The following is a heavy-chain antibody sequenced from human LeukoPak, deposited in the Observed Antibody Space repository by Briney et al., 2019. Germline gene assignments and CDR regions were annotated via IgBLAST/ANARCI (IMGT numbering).Heavy chain of an antibody. CDR1: GFTVSANY. CDR2: IYSGGST. Sequence: PGGSLRLSCAASGFTVSANYMSWVRQAPGKGLEWVSVIYSGGSTYYADSVKGRFTISRDNSKNTLYLQMNSLRAEDTAVYYCARARAARCYYDSSGHYYSNDAFDIWGQGTMVTVSS. CDR3: ARARAARCYYDSSGHYYSNDAFDI. D-gene: IGHD3-22*01. V-gene: IGHV3-53*01. J-gene: IGHJ3*02.